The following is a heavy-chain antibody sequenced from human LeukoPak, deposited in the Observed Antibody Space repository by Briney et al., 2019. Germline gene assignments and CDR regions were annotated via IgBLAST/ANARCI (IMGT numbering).Heavy chain of an antibody. CDR2: IWNSGNT. J-gene: IGHJ4*02. V-gene: IGHV4-31*03. CDR1: GGSISSGGSY. CDR3: ARAGTYGGYFDS. D-gene: IGHD3-10*01. Sequence: SETLSLTCSVSGGSISSGGSYWTWIRQLPGKGLEWIGYIWNSGNTDYNASLESRVTISVDTSKKQFSLKLTSVTAADTAVYYCARAGTYGGYFDSWGQGTLVTASS.